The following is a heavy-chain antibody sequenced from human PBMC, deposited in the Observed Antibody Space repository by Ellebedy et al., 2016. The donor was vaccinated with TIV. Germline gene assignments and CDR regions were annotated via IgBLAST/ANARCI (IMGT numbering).Heavy chain of an antibody. CDR3: ANSYSSSWYHPPFDY. J-gene: IGHJ4*02. CDR2: FGVSGDTT. D-gene: IGHD6-13*01. Sequence: GESLKISCAASGFTFSNYAMSWVRQAPGKGLEWVSGFGVSGDTTYYADSVKGRFTISRDNFKNTLYLQMNSLRAEDTAVYYCANSYSSSWYHPPFDYWGQGTLVTVSS. V-gene: IGHV3-23*01. CDR1: GFTFSNYA.